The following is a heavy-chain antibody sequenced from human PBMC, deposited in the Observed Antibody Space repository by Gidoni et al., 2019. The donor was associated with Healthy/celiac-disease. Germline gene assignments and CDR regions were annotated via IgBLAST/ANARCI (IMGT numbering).Heavy chain of an antibody. CDR2: INHSGST. Sequence: QVQLQQWGAGLLKPSETLSLTCAVYGGSFSGYYGSWNRQPPGKGLEWSGEINHSGSTNYNPSLKGRVTISVDTSKNQFSLKLSSVTAADTAVYYCARLAARRQRDYYYYYGMDVWGQGTTVTVSS. CDR3: ARLAARRQRDYYYYYGMDV. D-gene: IGHD6-6*01. V-gene: IGHV4-34*01. J-gene: IGHJ6*02. CDR1: GGSFSGYY.